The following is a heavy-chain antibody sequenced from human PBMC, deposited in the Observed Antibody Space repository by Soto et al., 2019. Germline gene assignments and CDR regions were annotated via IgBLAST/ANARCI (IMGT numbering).Heavy chain of an antibody. CDR3: ASGASRWYPYFFDS. J-gene: IGHJ4*02. CDR2: IIPYYNTL. Sequence: QAQVVQSGAEVRKPGSSVKLSCKASEGTFNSYAIAWVRQAPGQGLEWMGGIIPYYNTLNYAQKFQDRVTVTADDSTNTVYMELSSLRSDDTAVYFCASGASRWYPYFFDSWVQGTLVTVSS. D-gene: IGHD6-13*01. V-gene: IGHV1-69*01. CDR1: EGTFNSYA.